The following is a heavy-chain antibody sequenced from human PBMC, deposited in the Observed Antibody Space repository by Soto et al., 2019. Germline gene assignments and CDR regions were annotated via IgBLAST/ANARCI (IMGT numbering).Heavy chain of an antibody. Sequence: TLSLTCAVYGGSFSGYYWSWIRQPPGKGLEWIGEINHSGSTNYNPSLKSRVTISVDTSKNQFSLKLSSVTAADTAVYYCAGGFLEWLFYYYYYGMDVWGQGTTVTVSS. CDR3: AGGFLEWLFYYYYYGMDV. V-gene: IGHV4-34*01. CDR2: INHSGST. J-gene: IGHJ6*02. D-gene: IGHD3-3*01. CDR1: GGSFSGYY.